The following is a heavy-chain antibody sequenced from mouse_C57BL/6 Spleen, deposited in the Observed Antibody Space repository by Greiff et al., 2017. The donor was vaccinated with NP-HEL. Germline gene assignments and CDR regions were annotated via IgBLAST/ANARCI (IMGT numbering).Heavy chain of an antibody. CDR3: ARRSSGSYYYAMDY. Sequence: VQLQQSGTELVKPGASVKLSCKASGYTFTSYWMHWVKQRPGQGLEWIGNINPSNGGTNYNEKFKSKATLTVDKSSSTAYMQLSNLTSEDSAVYCCARRSSGSYYYAMDYWGQGTSVTVSS. J-gene: IGHJ4*01. V-gene: IGHV1-53*01. CDR2: INPSNGGT. D-gene: IGHD3-2*02. CDR1: GYTFTSYW.